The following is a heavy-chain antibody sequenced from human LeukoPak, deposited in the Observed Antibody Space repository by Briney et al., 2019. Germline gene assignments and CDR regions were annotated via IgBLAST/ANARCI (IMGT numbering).Heavy chain of an antibody. CDR2: IYSSVST. J-gene: IGHJ6*03. V-gene: IGHV4-4*09. CDR3: ARRRCSGNMCYRVDQLYYMDV. CDR1: GDSINDHY. D-gene: IGHD2-15*01. Sequence: PSETLSLTCTVSGDSINDHYWSWIRQPPGEGLEWIGYIYSSVSTNYNPSLKSRVTISIDTSKSQFSLKLTSVTAADTGVYYCARRRCSGNMCYRVDQLYYMDVWGKGTTVTVSS.